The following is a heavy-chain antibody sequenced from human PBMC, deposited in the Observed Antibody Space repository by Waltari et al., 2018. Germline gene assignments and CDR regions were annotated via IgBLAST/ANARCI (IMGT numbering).Heavy chain of an antibody. J-gene: IGHJ4*02. CDR2: INPNSGGT. Sequence: QVQLVQSGAEVKKPGASVKVSCKASGYTFTGYYMHWVRQAPGQGLEWINPNSGGTNDAQKFQGRVTMTRDTSISTAYMELSRLRSDDTAVYYCARAPYCSSTSCPQRGGRRFDYWGQGTLVTVSS. CDR3: ARAPYCSSTSCPQRGGRRFDY. CDR1: GYTFTGYY. D-gene: IGHD2-2*01. V-gene: IGHV1-2*02.